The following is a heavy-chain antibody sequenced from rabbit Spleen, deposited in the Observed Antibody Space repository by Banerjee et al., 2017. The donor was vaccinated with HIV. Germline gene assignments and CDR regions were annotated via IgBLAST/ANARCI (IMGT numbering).Heavy chain of an antibody. D-gene: IGHD2-1*01. CDR3: ARGSATMTMVITGYYFNL. V-gene: IGHV1S40*01. CDR2: IYAGSSGTT. J-gene: IGHJ4*01. Sequence: QSLEESGGDLVKPGASLTLTCTASGFSFSSGYYMCWVRQAPGKGLEWIACIYAGSSGTTYYASWAKGRFTISKTSSTTMTLQMTSLTAADTATYFCARGSATMTMVITGYYFNLWGPGTLVTVS. CDR1: GFSFSSGYY.